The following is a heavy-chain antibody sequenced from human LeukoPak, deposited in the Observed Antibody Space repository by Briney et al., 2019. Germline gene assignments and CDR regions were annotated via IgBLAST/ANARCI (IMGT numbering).Heavy chain of an antibody. Sequence: GASVKVSCKASGGTFSSYAISWVRQAPGQGLEWMGRIIPILGIANYAQKFQGRVTITADKSTSTAYMELSSLRSEDTAVYYCATALQSQWELLLRYFDYWGQGTLVTVSS. CDR1: GGTFSSYA. CDR2: IIPILGIA. J-gene: IGHJ4*02. D-gene: IGHD1-26*01. V-gene: IGHV1-69*04. CDR3: ATALQSQWELLLRYFDY.